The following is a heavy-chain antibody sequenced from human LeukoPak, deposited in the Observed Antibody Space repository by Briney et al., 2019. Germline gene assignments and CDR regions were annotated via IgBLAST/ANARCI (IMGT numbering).Heavy chain of an antibody. D-gene: IGHD3-22*01. CDR3: ARDHHYYDSSGYYAYGMDV. CDR2: IYYSGST. V-gene: IGHV4-59*01. Sequence: SETLSLTCTVSGASISSYYWSWIRQPPGKGLEWIGYIYYSGSTNYNPSLRSRVTISVDTSKNQFSLKLSSVTAADTAVYYCARDHHYYDSSGYYAYGMDVWSQGTTVTVSS. CDR1: GASISSYY. J-gene: IGHJ6*02.